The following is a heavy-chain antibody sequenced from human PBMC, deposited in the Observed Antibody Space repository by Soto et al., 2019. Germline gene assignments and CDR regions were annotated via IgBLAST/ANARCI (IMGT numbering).Heavy chain of an antibody. V-gene: IGHV3-11*01. J-gene: IGHJ4*02. Sequence: QVQLVESGGGLVKPGGSLRLSCVASGFTFSDYYMSWIRQAPGKGLEWVSYISSSGTTIYYADSVKGRFTISRDNAKXXXXXXXXXXXXXXXXXXXXXXXXXXYVWGSDPPHFDYWGQGTLVTVSS. CDR2: ISSSGTTI. D-gene: IGHD3-16*02. CDR1: GFTFSDYY. CDR3: XXXXXXYVWGSDPPHFDY.